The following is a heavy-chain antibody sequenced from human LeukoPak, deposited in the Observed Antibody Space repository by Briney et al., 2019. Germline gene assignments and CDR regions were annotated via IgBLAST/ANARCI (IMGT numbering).Heavy chain of an antibody. V-gene: IGHV1-2*02. CDR2: INPNSGGT. J-gene: IGHJ5*01. CDR1: GYTFTGYY. CDR3: ARVIFFEGVMAASGNWFDP. Sequence: ASVKVSCKASGYTFTGYYMHWVRQAPGQGLEWMGWINPNSGGTNYAQKFQGRVTMTRDTSISTAYMELSRLRSDDTAVYYCARVIFFEGVMAASGNWFDPWGQGTMVTVSS. D-gene: IGHD2-15*01.